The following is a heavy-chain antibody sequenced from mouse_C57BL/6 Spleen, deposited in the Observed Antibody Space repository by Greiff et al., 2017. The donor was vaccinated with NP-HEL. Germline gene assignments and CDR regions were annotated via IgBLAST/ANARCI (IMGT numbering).Heavy chain of an antibody. V-gene: IGHV1-82*01. CDR3: ARWGYYGNYYAMDY. D-gene: IGHD2-1*01. Sequence: QVQLKQSGPELVKPGASVKISCKASGYAFSSSWMNWVKQRPGKGLEWIGRIYPGDGDTNYNGKFKGKATLTADKSSSTAYMQLSSLTSEDSAVYLSARWGYYGNYYAMDYWGQGTSVTVSS. J-gene: IGHJ4*01. CDR2: IYPGDGDT. CDR1: GYAFSSSW.